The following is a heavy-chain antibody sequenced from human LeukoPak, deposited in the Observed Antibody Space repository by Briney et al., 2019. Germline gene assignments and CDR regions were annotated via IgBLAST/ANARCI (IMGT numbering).Heavy chain of an antibody. V-gene: IGHV3-73*01. CDR2: IASKSNSYAT. CDR1: GFTFSASA. CDR3: ITTLITPAF. J-gene: IGHJ4*02. D-gene: IGHD4-23*01. Sequence: GGSLRLSCAASGFTFSASAMHWVRQASGKGLEWVGRIASKSNSYATAYAASVKGRFTISRDDSKNTAFLQIDSLKTEDTAMYYCITTLITPAFWGQGTLVTVSS.